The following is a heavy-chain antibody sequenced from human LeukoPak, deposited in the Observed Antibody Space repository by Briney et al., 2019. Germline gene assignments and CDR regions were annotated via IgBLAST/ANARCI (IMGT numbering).Heavy chain of an antibody. J-gene: IGHJ4*02. CDR3: ARAGMVRGAEVDY. CDR1: GGSISSYY. V-gene: IGHV4-59*01. D-gene: IGHD3-10*01. CDR2: IYYSGST. Sequence: PSETLSLTCTVSGGSISSYYWSWIRQPPGKGLEWIGYIYYSGSTNYNPSLKSRVTISVDTSKNQFSLKLSSVTAADTAVYYCARAGMVRGAEVDYWGQGTLVTVSS.